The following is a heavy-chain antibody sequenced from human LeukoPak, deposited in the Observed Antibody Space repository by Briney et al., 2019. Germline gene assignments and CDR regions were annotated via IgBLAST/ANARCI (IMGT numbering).Heavy chain of an antibody. CDR3: AKDYCSGGSCYSDQTHAFDI. D-gene: IGHD2-15*01. V-gene: IGHV1-69*01. J-gene: IGHJ3*02. CDR1: GGTFSSYA. Sequence: SVRVSCKASGGTFSSYAISWVRQAPGQGLEWMGGIIPIFGTANYAQKFQGRVTITADESTSTAYMELSSLRSEDTAVYYCAKDYCSGGSCYSDQTHAFDIWGQGTMVTVSS. CDR2: IIPIFGTA.